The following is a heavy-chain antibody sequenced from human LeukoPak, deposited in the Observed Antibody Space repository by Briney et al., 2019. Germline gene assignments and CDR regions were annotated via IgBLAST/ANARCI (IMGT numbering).Heavy chain of an antibody. Sequence: GGSLRLSCAASGFTFSSYAMSWVRQAPGKGLEWVSAISGSGGSTYYADSVKGRFTISRDNSKNTLYLQMNSLRAEDTAVYYCAKDIGYYDSSGSTFDYWGRGTLVTVSS. CDR2: ISGSGGST. D-gene: IGHD3-22*01. CDR3: AKDIGYYDSSGSTFDY. V-gene: IGHV3-23*01. CDR1: GFTFSSYA. J-gene: IGHJ4*02.